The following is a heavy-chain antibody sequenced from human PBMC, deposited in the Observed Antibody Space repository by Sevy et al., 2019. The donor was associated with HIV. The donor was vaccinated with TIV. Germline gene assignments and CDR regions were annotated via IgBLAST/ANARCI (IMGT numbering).Heavy chain of an antibody. CDR3: ASDILTGSDY. CDR1: AFTFSSYG. CDR2: IWYDGSDK. J-gene: IGHJ4*02. D-gene: IGHD3-9*01. Sequence: GGSLRLSCAASAFTFSSYGMHWVRQAPGKGLEWVAFIWYDGSDKEYADSVKGRFTISSDNFKTTLYLKMNSLRAEDTAVYYCASDILTGSDYWGQVTLVTVSS. V-gene: IGHV3-30*02.